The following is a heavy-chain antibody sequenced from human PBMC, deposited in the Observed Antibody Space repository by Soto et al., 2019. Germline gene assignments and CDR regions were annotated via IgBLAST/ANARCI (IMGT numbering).Heavy chain of an antibody. CDR3: ARGGHYYDSSGYYYPDY. D-gene: IGHD3-22*01. V-gene: IGHV1-69*01. CDR2: IIPIFGTA. Sequence: QVQLVQSGAEVQKPGSSVKVSCKASGGTFSSYAISWVRQAPGQGLEWMGGIIPIFGTANYAQKFQGRVTITADESTSTAYMELSSLRSEDTAVYYCARGGHYYDSSGYYYPDYWGQGTLVTVSS. J-gene: IGHJ4*02. CDR1: GGTFSSYA.